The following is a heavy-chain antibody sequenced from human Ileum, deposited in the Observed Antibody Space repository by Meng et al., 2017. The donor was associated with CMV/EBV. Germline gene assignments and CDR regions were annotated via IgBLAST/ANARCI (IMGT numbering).Heavy chain of an antibody. CDR1: GYSFAHPK. J-gene: IGHJ4*02. V-gene: IGHV1-18*04. CDR3: ARDVWGFDY. CDR2: ISLGNGQT. Sequence: LAGAEVQKPGAAVKMSCNHSGYSFAHPKIAGVRQAPGQGLDWVGWISLGNGQTVYGHKVQGRVTVTTDTSTSTAYMELRSLRSDDTAMYYCARDVWGFDYWGQGTLVTVSS. D-gene: IGHD7-27*01.